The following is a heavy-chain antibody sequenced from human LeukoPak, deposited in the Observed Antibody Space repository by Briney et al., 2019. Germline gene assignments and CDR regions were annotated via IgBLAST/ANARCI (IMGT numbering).Heavy chain of an antibody. CDR3: AKDIEYNWNYVDY. V-gene: IGHV3-30*18. J-gene: IGHJ4*02. CDR1: GFTFSSYG. D-gene: IGHD1-7*01. CDR2: ISYDGSNK. Sequence: GGSLRLSCAASGFTFSSYGMHWVRQAPGKGLEWVAVISYDGSNKYYADSVKGRFTISRDNSKNTLYLQMNSLRAEDTAVYYCAKDIEYNWNYVDYWGQGTLATVSS.